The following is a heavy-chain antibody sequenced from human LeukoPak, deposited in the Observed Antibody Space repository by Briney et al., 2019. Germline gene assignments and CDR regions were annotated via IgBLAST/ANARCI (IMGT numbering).Heavy chain of an antibody. J-gene: IGHJ4*02. CDR1: GYTFTGYY. CDR2: INPNSGGT. V-gene: IGHV1-2*02. Sequence: ASVKVSCKASGYTFTGYYMHWVRQAPGQGLEWMGWINPNSGGTNYAQKFQGRVAMTRDTSISTAYMELSRLRSDDTAVYYCARSTRYYYDSSGYSSDYWDQGTLVTVSS. D-gene: IGHD3-22*01. CDR3: ARSTRYYYDSSGYSSDY.